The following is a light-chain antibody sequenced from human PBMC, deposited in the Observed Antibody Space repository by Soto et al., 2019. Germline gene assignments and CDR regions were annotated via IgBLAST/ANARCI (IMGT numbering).Light chain of an antibody. CDR2: EGS. Sequence: QSALTQPASVSGSPGQSITISCTGTSSDVGSYNLVSWYQQHPGKTPKLMIYEGSKRPSGVSNPFSGSKSGNTASLTISGLQVEDVGDYNSCSYAVSTPFYVFGTGPKLPDL. V-gene: IGLV2-23*03. J-gene: IGLJ1*01. CDR1: SSDVGSYNL. CDR3: CSYAVSTPFYV.